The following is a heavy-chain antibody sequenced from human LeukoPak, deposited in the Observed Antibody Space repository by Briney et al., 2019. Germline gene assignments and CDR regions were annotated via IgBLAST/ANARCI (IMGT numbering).Heavy chain of an antibody. V-gene: IGHV3-30*04. Sequence: GGSLRLTCAASGFTFSSYAMHWVRQAPGKGLEWVAVISYDGSNKYYADSVKGRFTISRDNSKNTLYLQMNSLRAEDTAVYYCARDSHDSSGFWFDPWGQGTLVTVSS. D-gene: IGHD3-22*01. CDR1: GFTFSSYA. CDR3: ARDSHDSSGFWFDP. J-gene: IGHJ5*02. CDR2: ISYDGSNK.